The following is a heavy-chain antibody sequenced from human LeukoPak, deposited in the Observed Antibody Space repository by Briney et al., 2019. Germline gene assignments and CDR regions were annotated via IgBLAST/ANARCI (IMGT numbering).Heavy chain of an antibody. CDR2: IYSGGST. D-gene: IGHD3-22*01. Sequence: PGGSLRLSCAASGFTVSSNYMSWVRQAPGKGLEWVSVIYSGGSTYYAGSVKGRFTISRDNSKNTLYLQMNSLRAEDTAVYYCARVGKYYYDSSGPDLAFDIWGQGTMVTVSS. CDR1: GFTVSSNY. V-gene: IGHV3-66*01. CDR3: ARVGKYYYDSSGPDLAFDI. J-gene: IGHJ3*02.